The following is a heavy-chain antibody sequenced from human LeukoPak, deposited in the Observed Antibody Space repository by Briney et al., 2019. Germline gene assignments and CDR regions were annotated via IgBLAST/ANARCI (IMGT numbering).Heavy chain of an antibody. D-gene: IGHD5-24*01. CDR2: IKQDGSEK. J-gene: IGHJ4*02. Sequence: PGGSLRLSCAASGFTFSDYWMTWVRQAPGKGLEWVADIKQDGSEKYYVDSVKGRFTISRDNAKKSLYLQMNNLRAEDTAVYYCARAGWLQSWGNFDYWGQGTLVTVSS. CDR3: ARAGWLQSWGNFDY. V-gene: IGHV3-7*01. CDR1: GFTFSDYW.